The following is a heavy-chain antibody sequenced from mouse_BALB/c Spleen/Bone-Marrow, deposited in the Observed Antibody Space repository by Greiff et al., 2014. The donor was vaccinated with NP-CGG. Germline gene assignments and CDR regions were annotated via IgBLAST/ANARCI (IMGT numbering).Heavy chain of an antibody. CDR2: ISSGSSTI. D-gene: IGHD3-3*01. CDR1: GFTFSSFG. J-gene: IGHJ4*01. CDR3: TRSGTLGAMDY. V-gene: IGHV5-17*02. Sequence: EVHLVESGGGLVQPGGSRKLSCAASGFTFSSFGMHWVRQAPEKGLEWVAYISSGSSTIYYADTMKGRFTISRDNPKNTLFLQMPSLRSEDTAMYYCTRSGTLGAMDYWGQGTSVTVSS.